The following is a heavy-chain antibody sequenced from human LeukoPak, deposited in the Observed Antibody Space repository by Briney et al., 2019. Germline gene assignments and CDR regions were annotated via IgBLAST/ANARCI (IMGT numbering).Heavy chain of an antibody. D-gene: IGHD2-21*02. V-gene: IGHV3-30*04. J-gene: IGHJ3*02. Sequence: GGSLRLFCAASGFTFSSYAMHWVRQAPGKGLEWVAVISYDGSNKYYADSVKGRFTISRDSSKNTLYLQMNSLRAEDTAVYYCARDAAPPYCGGDCYSWAFDIWGQGTMVTVSS. CDR3: ARDAAPPYCGGDCYSWAFDI. CDR1: GFTFSSYA. CDR2: ISYDGSNK.